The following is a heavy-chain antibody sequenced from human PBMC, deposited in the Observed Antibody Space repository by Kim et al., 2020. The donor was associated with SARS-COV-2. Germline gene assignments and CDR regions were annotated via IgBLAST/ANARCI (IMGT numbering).Heavy chain of an antibody. D-gene: IGHD1-26*01. CDR2: IIPIFGTA. J-gene: IGHJ3*02. CDR3: ARDPGGYSGSYWAFDI. CDR1: GGTFSSYA. Sequence: SVKVSCKASGGTFSSYAISWVRQAPGQGLEWMGGIIPIFGTANYAQKFQGRVTITADESTSTAYMELSSLRSEDTAVYYCARDPGGYSGSYWAFDIWGQGTMVTVSS. V-gene: IGHV1-69*13.